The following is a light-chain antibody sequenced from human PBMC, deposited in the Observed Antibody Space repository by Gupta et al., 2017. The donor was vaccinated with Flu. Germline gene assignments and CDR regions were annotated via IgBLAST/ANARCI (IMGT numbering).Light chain of an antibody. CDR3: QKQHSSPFT. CDR2: SAS. CDR1: QGIGNY. Sequence: PSTVSASVGDRVTLTCRASQGIGNYLAWYQQRPGEAPKLLIYSASTVKSGVSTRFSGSGSGTDFTLTISSRQPDDFATYYCQKQHSSPFTFGHGTTVDI. J-gene: IGKJ3*01. V-gene: IGKV1-27*01.